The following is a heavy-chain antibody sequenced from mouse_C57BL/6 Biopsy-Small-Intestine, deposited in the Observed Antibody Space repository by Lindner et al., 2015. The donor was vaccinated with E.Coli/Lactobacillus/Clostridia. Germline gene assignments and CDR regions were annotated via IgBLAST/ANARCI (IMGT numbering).Heavy chain of an antibody. CDR3: AREKSTEGFSY. Sequence: VQLQESGPELVNPGTSVKMSCQASGYPFTDYYIHWVKQSRGKSLEWIGFFHPDSGGYGYNQKFKGKATLTVDTSSSTAYMELRSLTSEVSAVYYCAREKSTEGFSYWGQGTLVTVSA. D-gene: IGHD5-1*01. V-gene: IGHV1-34*01. CDR2: FHPDSGGY. J-gene: IGHJ3*01. CDR1: GYPFTDYY.